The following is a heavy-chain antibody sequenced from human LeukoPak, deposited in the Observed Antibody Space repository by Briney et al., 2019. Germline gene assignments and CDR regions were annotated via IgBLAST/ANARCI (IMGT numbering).Heavy chain of an antibody. J-gene: IGHJ4*02. CDR3: ATDTGAYCGGDCYSLDY. CDR2: ISYDGSNK. V-gene: IGHV3-30*03. CDR1: GFTFSSYG. Sequence: PGRSLRLSCAASGFTFSSYGMHWVRQAPGKGLEWVAVISYDGSNKYYADSVKGRFTISRDNSKNTLYLQMNSLRAEDTAVYYCATDTGAYCGGDCYSLDYWGQGTLVTVSS. D-gene: IGHD2-21*02.